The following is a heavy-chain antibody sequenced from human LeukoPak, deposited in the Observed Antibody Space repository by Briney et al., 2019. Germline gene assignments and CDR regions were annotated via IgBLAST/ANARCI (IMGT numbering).Heavy chain of an antibody. Sequence: KTSETLSLTCTVSGGSISSSSYYWGWIRQPPGKGLEWIGSIYYSGSTYYNPSLKSRVTISVDTSKNQFSLKLSSVTAADTAVYYCAKIIGYCSGGSCWPEYFQHWGQGTLVTVSS. D-gene: IGHD2-15*01. CDR2: IYYSGST. CDR1: GGSISSSSYY. V-gene: IGHV4-39*07. J-gene: IGHJ1*01. CDR3: AKIIGYCSGGSCWPEYFQH.